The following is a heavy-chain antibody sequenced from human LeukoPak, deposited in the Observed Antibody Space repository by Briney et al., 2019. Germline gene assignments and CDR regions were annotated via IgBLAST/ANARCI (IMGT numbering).Heavy chain of an antibody. Sequence: GGSLRLSCAASGFTFSSYGMHWVRQAPGKGLEWVAVISYDGSNKYYADSVKGRFTISRDNSKNTLYLQMNSLRAEDTAVYYCAAAIYDFWSGYYPPYFDYWGQGTLVTVSS. J-gene: IGHJ4*02. CDR3: AAAIYDFWSGYYPPYFDY. CDR2: ISYDGSNK. V-gene: IGHV3-30*03. D-gene: IGHD3-3*01. CDR1: GFTFSSYG.